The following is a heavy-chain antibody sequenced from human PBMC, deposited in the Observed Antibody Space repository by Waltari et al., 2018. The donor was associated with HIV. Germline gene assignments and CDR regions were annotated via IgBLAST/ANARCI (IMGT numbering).Heavy chain of an antibody. V-gene: IGHV1-2*02. CDR1: GYAFTGYD. CDR2: INPNSGGT. D-gene: IGHD6-13*01. J-gene: IGHJ4*02. CDR3: AREEGRAAAGTDY. Sequence: QVQLVQSGAEVKKPGASVKVYCKASGYAFTGYDMHWVRQAPGQGLEWMGWINPNSGGTNYAQKFQGRVTMTRDTSISTAYMELSRLRSDDTAVYYCAREEGRAAAGTDYWGQGTLVTVSS.